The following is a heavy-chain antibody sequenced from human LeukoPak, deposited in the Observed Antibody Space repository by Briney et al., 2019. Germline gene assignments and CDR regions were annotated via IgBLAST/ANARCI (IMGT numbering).Heavy chain of an antibody. CDR1: GGSFSGYY. CDR2: INHSGST. D-gene: IGHD3-10*01. CDR3: ARGRTKRITMVRGVIYFDY. Sequence: KASETLSLTCAVYGGSFSGYYWSWIRQPPGKGLEWIGEINHSGSTNYNPSLKSRVTISVDTSKNQFSLKLSSVTAADTAVYYCARGRTKRITMVRGVIYFDYWSQGTLVTVSS. J-gene: IGHJ4*02. V-gene: IGHV4-34*01.